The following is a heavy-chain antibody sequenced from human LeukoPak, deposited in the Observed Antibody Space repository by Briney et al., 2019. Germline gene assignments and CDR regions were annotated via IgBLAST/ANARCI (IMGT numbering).Heavy chain of an antibody. CDR3: ARGGVYYYGSGSHNWFDP. Sequence: SETLSLTCTVSGGSISSSSYYWGWIRQPPGKGLEWIGSIYYSGSTYYNPSLKSRVTISVDTSKNQFSLKLSSVTAADTAVYYCARGGVYYYGSGSHNWFDPWGQGTLVTVSS. D-gene: IGHD3-10*01. CDR2: IYYSGST. CDR1: GGSISSSSYY. J-gene: IGHJ5*02. V-gene: IGHV4-39*01.